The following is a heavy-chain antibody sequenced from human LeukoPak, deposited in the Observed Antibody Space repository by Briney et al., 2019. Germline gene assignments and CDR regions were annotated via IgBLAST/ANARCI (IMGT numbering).Heavy chain of an antibody. CDR2: ISYDGSNK. D-gene: IGHD6-13*01. CDR1: GFTFSSYG. Sequence: GGSLRLSCAASGFTFSSYGMHWVRQVPGKGLEWVAVISYDGSNKYYADSVKGRFTISSDNSKNTLYLQMNSLRAEDTAVYYCAKDLRPIAAAGYYFDYWGQGTLVTVSS. V-gene: IGHV3-30*18. J-gene: IGHJ4*02. CDR3: AKDLRPIAAAGYYFDY.